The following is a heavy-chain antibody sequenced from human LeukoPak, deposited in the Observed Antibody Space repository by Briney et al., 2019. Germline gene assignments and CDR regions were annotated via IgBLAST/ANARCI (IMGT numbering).Heavy chain of an antibody. J-gene: IGHJ6*03. D-gene: IGHD4-17*01. Sequence: ASVKVSCKASGYTFTGYYMHWVRQAPGQGLEWMGWINPNSGGTNYAQKFQGRVTMTRDTSISTAYMELRSLRSDDTAMYYCARRGGKNYGDYLLYYYYMDVWGKGTTVTVSS. CDR2: INPNSGGT. V-gene: IGHV1-2*02. CDR3: ARRGGKNYGDYLLYYYYMDV. CDR1: GYTFTGYY.